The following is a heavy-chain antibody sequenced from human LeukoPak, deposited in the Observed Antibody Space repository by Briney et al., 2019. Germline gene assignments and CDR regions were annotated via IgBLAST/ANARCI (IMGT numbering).Heavy chain of an antibody. D-gene: IGHD3-10*01. CDR3: ARRNENGAGSPLGY. Sequence: GASVKVSCKASGYTFIRYYIHWVRQAPGQGLEWMGMINPSASSTSYAPKFQGRVTMTSDTSTSTVYMEVRSLRPEDTAVYYCARRNENGAGSPLGYWGQGSLVTVSS. V-gene: IGHV1-46*01. CDR2: INPSASST. CDR1: GYTFIRYY. J-gene: IGHJ4*02.